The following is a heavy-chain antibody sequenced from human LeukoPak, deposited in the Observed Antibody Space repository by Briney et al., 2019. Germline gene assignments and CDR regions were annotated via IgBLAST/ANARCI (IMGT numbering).Heavy chain of an antibody. CDR1: GYTFTSYD. CDR3: ARGLKLNFNYDILTGYYNWFDP. CDR2: MNPNSGNT. V-gene: IGHV1-8*01. J-gene: IGHJ5*02. Sequence: GASVKVSCKASGYTFTSYDINWVRQATGQGFEWMGWMNPNSGNTGYAQKFQGRVTMTRNTSISTAYMELSSLRSEDTAVYYCARGLKLNFNYDILTGYYNWFDPWGQGTLVTVSS. D-gene: IGHD3-9*01.